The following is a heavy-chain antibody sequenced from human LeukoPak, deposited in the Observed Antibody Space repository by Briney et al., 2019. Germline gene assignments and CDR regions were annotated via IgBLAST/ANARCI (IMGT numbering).Heavy chain of an antibody. Sequence: SETLSLTCTVSGGSISSGSYYWSWIRQPAGKGLEWIGRIYTSGSTNYNPSLKSRVTISVDTSKNQFSLKLSSVTAADTAVYYCARGSPFRYGSGRGFGYYYYYMDVWGKGTTVTVSS. CDR1: GGSISSGSYY. V-gene: IGHV4-61*02. CDR3: ARGSPFRYGSGRGFGYYYYYMDV. D-gene: IGHD3-10*01. J-gene: IGHJ6*03. CDR2: IYTSGST.